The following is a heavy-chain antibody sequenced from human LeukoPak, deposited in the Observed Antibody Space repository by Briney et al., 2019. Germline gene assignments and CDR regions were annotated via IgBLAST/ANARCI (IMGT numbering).Heavy chain of an antibody. CDR1: GGSISDYY. V-gene: IGHV4-59*05. CDR3: ARLDGSNTDY. Sequence: PSETLSLTCSVSGGSISDYYWTWIRQPAGKGLEWIGSIYYSGSTYYNPSLKSRVTISVDTSKNQFSLKLSSVTAADTAVYYCARLDGSNTDYWGQGTLVTVSS. D-gene: IGHD6-13*01. J-gene: IGHJ4*02. CDR2: IYYSGST.